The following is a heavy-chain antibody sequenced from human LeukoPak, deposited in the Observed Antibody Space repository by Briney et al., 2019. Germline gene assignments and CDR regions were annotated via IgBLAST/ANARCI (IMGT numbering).Heavy chain of an antibody. J-gene: IGHJ6*03. CDR2: ISSSSNYI. V-gene: IGHV3-21*01. CDR1: GFTFSSYS. Sequence: GGSLRLSCAASGFTFSSYSMNWVRQAPGKGLEWVSSISSSSNYIYYADSVKGRFTISRDNSKNTLYLQMNSLRAEDTAVYYCAKDSSSSWYRDSYYYYYYMDVWGKGTTVTISS. D-gene: IGHD6-13*01. CDR3: AKDSSSSWYRDSYYYYYYMDV.